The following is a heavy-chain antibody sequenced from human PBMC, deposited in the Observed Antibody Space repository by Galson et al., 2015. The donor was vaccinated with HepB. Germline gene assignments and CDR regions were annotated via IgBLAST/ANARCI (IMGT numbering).Heavy chain of an antibody. V-gene: IGHV4-38-2*02. CDR2: IYHSGST. CDR1: GYSISGGYY. D-gene: IGHD1-20*01. J-gene: IGHJ4*02. CDR3: ARDRGNNWNDVNFDY. Sequence: ETLSLTCTVSGYSISGGYYWGWIRQPPGKGLEWIGSIYHSGSTYYNPSLKSRVTISVDTSKNQFSLKLSSVTAADTAVYYCARDRGNNWNDVNFDYWGQGTLVTVSS.